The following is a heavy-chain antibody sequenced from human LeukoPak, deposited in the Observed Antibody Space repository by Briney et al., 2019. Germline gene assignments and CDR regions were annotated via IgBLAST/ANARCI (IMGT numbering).Heavy chain of an antibody. CDR1: GYTFTSDD. Sequence: ASMKVSYKASGYTFTSDDINWVRQATGQGLEWIGWMNPNSGNTGYAQKFQGRVTNTRNASISTAYMELSSLRSEDTAVYYCARVQRRCSSTSCYRAAWFDPWGQGTLVTVSS. CDR2: MNPNSGNT. J-gene: IGHJ5*02. CDR3: ARVQRRCSSTSCYRAAWFDP. V-gene: IGHV1-8*03. D-gene: IGHD2-2*02.